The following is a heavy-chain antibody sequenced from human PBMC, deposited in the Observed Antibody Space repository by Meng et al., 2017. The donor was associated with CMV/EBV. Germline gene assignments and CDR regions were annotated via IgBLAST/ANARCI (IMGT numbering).Heavy chain of an antibody. CDR2: IKQDGSEK. CDR3: ARDRGGYCSSTSCYTYYYYGMDV. CDR1: GFTFSSYW. D-gene: IGHD2-2*02. J-gene: IGHJ6*02. V-gene: IGHV3-7*01. Sequence: GSLRLSCAASGFTFSSYWMSWVRQAPGKGLEWVANIKQDGSEKYYVDSVKGRFTISRDNAKNSLYLQMNSLRAEDTAVYYCARDRGGYCSSTSCYTYYYYGMDVWGQGTTVTVSS.